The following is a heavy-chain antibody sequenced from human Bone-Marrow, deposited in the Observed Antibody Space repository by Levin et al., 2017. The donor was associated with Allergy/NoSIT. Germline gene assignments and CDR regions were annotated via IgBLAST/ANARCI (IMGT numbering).Heavy chain of an antibody. CDR2: ISSGGTVM. V-gene: IGHV3-48*03. J-gene: IGHJ6*02. CDR3: ARDFQAEDRDYDISTGTDEVNYYYNGLDV. D-gene: IGHD3-9*01. Sequence: PTGGSLRLSCEASGFAFNSYEMNWVRQAPGKGLEWIAYISSGGTVMEYADSMKGRFIISRDNAKKTLYLYLNSLRAEDTAVYYCARDFQAEDRDYDISTGTDEVNYYYNGLDVWGQGTTVTVSS. CDR1: GFAFNSYE.